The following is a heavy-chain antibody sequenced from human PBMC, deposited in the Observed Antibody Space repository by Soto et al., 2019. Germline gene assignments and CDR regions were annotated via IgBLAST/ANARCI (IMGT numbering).Heavy chain of an antibody. V-gene: IGHV4-39*01. CDR1: GGSISTSRSY. J-gene: IGHJ5*02. CDR2: IFYSGST. D-gene: IGHD2-21*01. Sequence: SETLSLTCSVSGGSISTSRSYWAWIRQPPGKGLEWLANIFYSGSTFYNPSLASRVSVSVDTSKNEFSLKLRSVTAADTTVYYCARQPTTGDTDLWFDPWGQGTLVTVSS. CDR3: ARQPTTGDTDLWFDP.